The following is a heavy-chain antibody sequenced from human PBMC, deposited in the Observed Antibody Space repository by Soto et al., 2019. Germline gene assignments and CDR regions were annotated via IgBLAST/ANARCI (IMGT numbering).Heavy chain of an antibody. D-gene: IGHD3-22*01. CDR1: GGSFSGYY. Sequence: SETLSLTCAVYGGSFSGYYWSWIRQPPGKGLEWIGEINHSGGTNYNPSLKSRVTISVDTSKNQFSLKLSSVTAADTAVYYCARMYYYDSSGYYYQYYYYGMDVWGQGTTVTVSS. J-gene: IGHJ6*02. CDR2: INHSGGT. V-gene: IGHV4-34*01. CDR3: ARMYYYDSSGYYYQYYYYGMDV.